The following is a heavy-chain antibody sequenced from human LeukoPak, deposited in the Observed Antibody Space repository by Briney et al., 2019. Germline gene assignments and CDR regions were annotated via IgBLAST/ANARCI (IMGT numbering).Heavy chain of an antibody. D-gene: IGHD2-2*02. Sequence: GGTLRLSCAASRFTFSIYAMTWVRQAPGKGLEWVSPISGSGGGTYYADSVKGRFTISRDNSKNTLYLQMNSLGAEDTAVYYCAKDVRYCSSNTCYTEFARFDPWGQGTLVTVSS. CDR1: RFTFSIYA. V-gene: IGHV3-23*01. J-gene: IGHJ5*02. CDR2: ISGSGGGT. CDR3: AKDVRYCSSNTCYTEFARFDP.